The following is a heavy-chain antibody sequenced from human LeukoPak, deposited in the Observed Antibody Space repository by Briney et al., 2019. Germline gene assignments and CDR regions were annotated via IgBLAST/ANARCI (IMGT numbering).Heavy chain of an antibody. V-gene: IGHV1-18*01. D-gene: IGHD2-15*01. CDR2: ISAYNGNT. CDR3: AREPWVVVVVAATRSRAFDI. Sequence: AASVKVSCKASGYTFTSYGISWVRQAPGQGLEWMGWISAYNGNTNYAQKLQGRVTMTRDMSTSTVYMELSSLRSEDTAVYYCAREPWVVVVVAATRSRAFDIWGQGTMVTVSS. CDR1: GYTFTSYG. J-gene: IGHJ3*02.